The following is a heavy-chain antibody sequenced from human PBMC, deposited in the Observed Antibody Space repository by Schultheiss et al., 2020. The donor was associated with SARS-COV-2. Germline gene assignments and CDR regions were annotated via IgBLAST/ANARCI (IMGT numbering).Heavy chain of an antibody. CDR3: ARALPMDHSFDY. CDR1: GGTFSSYA. V-gene: IGHV1-69*13. Sequence: SVKVSCKASGGTFSSYAITWVRQAPGQGLEWMGGIIPIFGTANYAQKFQGRVTITADESTSTAYMELSSLRSEDTAVYYCARALPMDHSFDYWGQGTLVTVSS. J-gene: IGHJ4*02. CDR2: IIPIFGTA. D-gene: IGHD2/OR15-2a*01.